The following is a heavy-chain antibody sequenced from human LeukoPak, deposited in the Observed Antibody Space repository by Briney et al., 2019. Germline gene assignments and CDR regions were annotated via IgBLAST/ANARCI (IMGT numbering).Heavy chain of an antibody. D-gene: IGHD3-22*01. Sequence: GSLRLSCAASAFTLSSYAMSWVRQPPGKGLEWIGEIYHSGSTNYNPSPKSRVTISVDKSKNQFSLKLSSVTAADTAVYYCARDSSGYFYWGQGTLVTVSS. V-gene: IGHV4-4*02. CDR2: IYHSGST. CDR3: ARDSSGYFY. J-gene: IGHJ4*02. CDR1: AFTLSSYAM.